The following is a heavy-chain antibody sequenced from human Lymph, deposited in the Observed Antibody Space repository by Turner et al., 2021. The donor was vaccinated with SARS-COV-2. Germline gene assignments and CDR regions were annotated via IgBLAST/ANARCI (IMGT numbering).Heavy chain of an antibody. D-gene: IGHD4-17*01. V-gene: IGHV3-66*01. CDR3: ARVYGDYVP. CDR2: IYPGGST. Sequence: EVQLVASGGGLVQPGGSLRRSCAGSGITVSSNYMTWVRQAPGKGLEWVSLIYPGGSTYYADSVKGRFTISRDNSKNTLYLQMNSLRAEDTAVYYCARVYGDYVPWGQGTLVTVSS. J-gene: IGHJ5*02. CDR1: GITVSSNY.